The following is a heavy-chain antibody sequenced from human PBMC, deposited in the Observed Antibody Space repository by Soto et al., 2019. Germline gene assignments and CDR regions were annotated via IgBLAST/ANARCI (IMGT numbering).Heavy chain of an antibody. V-gene: IGHV3-30*03. D-gene: IGHD3-10*01. CDR3: VGGQYYFDY. CDR2: ISYEGSNK. J-gene: IGHJ4*02. Sequence: QVQLVESGGGVVQPGGSLGLSCPAPGFPFTSYAWTWFREGPDKGLEWWAIISYEGSNKYYADSVKGRFTISRDNSKNTLYLQMNSLRPEDTALYYCVGGQYYFDYRGQGTLVIVSS. CDR1: GFPFTSYA.